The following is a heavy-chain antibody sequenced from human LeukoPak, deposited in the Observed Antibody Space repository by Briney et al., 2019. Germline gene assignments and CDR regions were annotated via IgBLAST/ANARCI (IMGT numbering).Heavy chain of an antibody. CDR3: AREVASAAFDY. Sequence: PGGSPRLSCAASGFTFSGYWMHWVREAPGKGLVWVSLIKSDGSSAMSAHSVKGRFSISRDNAKSTLYLQMNSLRAEDTAVYFCAREVASAAFDYWGQGTPVTVSS. J-gene: IGHJ4*02. CDR1: GFTFSGYW. V-gene: IGHV3-74*03. CDR2: IKSDGSSA. D-gene: IGHD5-12*01.